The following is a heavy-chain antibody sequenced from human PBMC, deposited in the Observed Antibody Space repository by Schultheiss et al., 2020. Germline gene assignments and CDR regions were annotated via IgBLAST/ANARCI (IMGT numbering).Heavy chain of an antibody. CDR2: IWYDGSNK. D-gene: IGHD3-22*01. CDR3: ASFTPYYYDSSGYPHY. Sequence: GESLKISCAASGFTFSSYSMNWVRQAPGKGLEWVAVIWYDGSNKYYADSVKGRFTISRDNSKNTLYLQMNSLRAEDTAVYYCASFTPYYYDSSGYPHYWGQGTLVTVSS. J-gene: IGHJ4*02. CDR1: GFTFSSYS. V-gene: IGHV3-33*08.